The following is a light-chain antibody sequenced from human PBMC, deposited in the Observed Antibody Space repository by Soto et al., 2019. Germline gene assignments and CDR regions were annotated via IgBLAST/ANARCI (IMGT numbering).Light chain of an antibody. V-gene: IGKV4-1*01. J-gene: IGKJ2*01. CDR1: RSVLYSSNNNNY. CDR3: QQYYSTPYT. Sequence: DIVMTQSPDSLAVSLGERATINCKSSRSVLYSSNNNNYLAWYQQKPGQPPKLLIYWASTRESGVPDRVRGSGSGTDFPLTISSLQAEDVAVYYCQQYYSTPYTFGQGTKLEI. CDR2: WAS.